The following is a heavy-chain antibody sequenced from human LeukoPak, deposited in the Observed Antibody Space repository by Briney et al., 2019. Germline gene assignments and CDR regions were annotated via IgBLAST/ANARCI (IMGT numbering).Heavy chain of an antibody. CDR3: ARGKEVITMLRGLKPGYYFDY. D-gene: IGHD3-10*01. CDR2: IYYSGST. Sequence: SETLSLTCTVSGGSISSYYWSWIRQPPGKALEWIGYIYYSGSTNYNPSLKSRVTISVDTSKNQFSLKLSSVTAADTAVYYCARGKEVITMLRGLKPGYYFDYWGQGTLVTVSS. CDR1: GGSISSYY. J-gene: IGHJ4*02. V-gene: IGHV4-59*01.